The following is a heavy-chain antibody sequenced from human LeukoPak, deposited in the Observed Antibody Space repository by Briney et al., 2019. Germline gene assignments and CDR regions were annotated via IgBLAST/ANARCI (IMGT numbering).Heavy chain of an antibody. J-gene: IGHJ6*02. CDR3: AKDINEGAGLYYYYGMDV. CDR2: ISYDGSNK. CDR1: GFTFSSYG. V-gene: IGHV3-30*18. D-gene: IGHD1-26*01. Sequence: GGSLRLSCAASGFTFSSYGMHWVRQAPGKGLEWVAVISYDGSNKYYADSVKGRFTISRDNAKNSLYLQMNSLRAEDTALYYCAKDINEGAGLYYYYGMDVWGQGTTVTVSS.